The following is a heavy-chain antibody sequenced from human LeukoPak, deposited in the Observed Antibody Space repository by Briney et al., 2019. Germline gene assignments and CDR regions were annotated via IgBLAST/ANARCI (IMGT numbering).Heavy chain of an antibody. J-gene: IGHJ6*02. V-gene: IGHV3-30-3*01. CDR1: GFTFSSYA. CDR3: ARDSYGMDV. CDR2: VSYDGSNK. Sequence: GGSLRLSCAASGFTFSSYAMIWVRQAPGRGLEWVAFVSYDGSNKYYADSVKGRFTISRDNSKNTLCLQMNSLRPEDTAVYYCARDSYGMDVWGQGTTVTVSS.